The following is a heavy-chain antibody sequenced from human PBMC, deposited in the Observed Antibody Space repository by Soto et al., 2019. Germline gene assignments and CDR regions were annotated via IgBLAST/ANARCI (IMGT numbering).Heavy chain of an antibody. CDR1: GFTFSSYG. V-gene: IGHV3-33*01. D-gene: IGHD6-6*01. CDR3: ARGRYSSSSSAFDI. Sequence: PGGSLRLSCAASGFTFSSYGMHWVRQAPGKGLEWVAVIWYDGSNKYYVDSVKGRFTISRDNSKNTLYLQMNSLRAEDTAVYYCARGRYSSSSSAFDIWGQGTMVTVSS. CDR2: IWYDGSNK. J-gene: IGHJ3*02.